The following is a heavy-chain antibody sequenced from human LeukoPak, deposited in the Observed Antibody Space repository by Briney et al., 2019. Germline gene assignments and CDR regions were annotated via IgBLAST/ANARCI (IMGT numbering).Heavy chain of an antibody. D-gene: IGHD3-9*01. CDR2: IYYSGST. V-gene: IGHV4-31*03. J-gene: IGHJ4*02. Sequence: PSETLSLTCTVSGGSISSGGYYWSWIRQHPGKGLEWIGYIYYSGSTYYNPSLKSRVTISVDTSKNQFSLKLSSVTAADTAVYYCARVGGGPYYDILTGFDYWGQGTLVTVSS. CDR3: ARVGGGPYYDILTGFDY. CDR1: GGSISSGGYY.